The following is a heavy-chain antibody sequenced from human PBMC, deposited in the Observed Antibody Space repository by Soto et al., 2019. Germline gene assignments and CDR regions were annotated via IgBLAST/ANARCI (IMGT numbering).Heavy chain of an antibody. CDR3: ARDPNGILDFDF. CDR2: ISDVGTTT. V-gene: IGHV3-48*02. D-gene: IGHD2-8*01. Sequence: LRLSCAASGFTFSNYAMNWVRQAPGKGLEWVSFISDVGTTTHYADSVRGRFTISRDNAHNSLLLQMNSLRDEDTAVYYCARDPNGILDFDFWGQGTLVTVSS. J-gene: IGHJ4*02. CDR1: GFTFSNYA.